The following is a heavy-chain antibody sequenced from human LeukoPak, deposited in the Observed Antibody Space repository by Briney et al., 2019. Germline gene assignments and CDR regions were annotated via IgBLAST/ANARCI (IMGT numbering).Heavy chain of an antibody. D-gene: IGHD6-13*01. CDR1: GGSISSSNNY. J-gene: IGHJ4*02. V-gene: IGHV4-39*07. CDR2: IHYTGST. Sequence: SETLSLTCTVSGGSISSSNNYWGWIRQSPGKGLEWIGNIHYTGSTYYNPSLKSRVTISVDTSKNHFSLKLRSVTAADTAVYYCARDLMGIAYRGAFYYWGQGTLVTVSS. CDR3: ARDLMGIAYRGAFYY.